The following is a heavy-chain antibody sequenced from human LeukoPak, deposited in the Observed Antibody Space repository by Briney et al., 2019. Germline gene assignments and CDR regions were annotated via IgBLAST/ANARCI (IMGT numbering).Heavy chain of an antibody. V-gene: IGHV3-9*01. CDR2: INWNTDDI. J-gene: IGHJ4*02. Sequence: GGSLRLSCVTSGFTFRDYALHWVRQTPGKGLEWVSGINWNTDDIGYADSVKGRFTISRANAKNSVYLHMNHLRAHPTALSSPARSFLVRVAMIAAPFDYWGPGTLVTVSS. D-gene: IGHD3-22*01. CDR1: GFTFRDYA. CDR3: ARSFLVRVAMIAAPFDY.